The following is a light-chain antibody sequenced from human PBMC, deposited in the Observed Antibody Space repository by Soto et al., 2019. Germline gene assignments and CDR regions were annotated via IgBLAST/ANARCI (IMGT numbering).Light chain of an antibody. Sequence: DIQMTQSPSTLSASVGDGVTITCRASQSIRNCLAWYQQKPGTAPKLLIYKASSLESGVPSRFSGSGSGTEFTLTISSLQPDDFATYHCQQYKSYSLTFGGGTKVEIK. V-gene: IGKV1-5*03. J-gene: IGKJ4*01. CDR1: QSIRNC. CDR2: KAS. CDR3: QQYKSYSLT.